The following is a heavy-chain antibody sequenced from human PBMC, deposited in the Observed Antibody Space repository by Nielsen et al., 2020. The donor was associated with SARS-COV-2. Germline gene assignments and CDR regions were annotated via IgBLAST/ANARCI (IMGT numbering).Heavy chain of an antibody. CDR2: ISGNGGRT. V-gene: IGHV3-23*01. Sequence: GESLKISCTASGFIFSSYAMSWVRQAPGKGLEWVSAISGNGGRTYYADSLKGRFTFSRDKSKNTLYMIINSLRAEDTAVYYCANMSPPGIAVGTAEYFQHWVQGTLVTVSS. CDR1: GFIFSSYA. D-gene: IGHD6-19*01. CDR3: ANMSPPGIAVGTAEYFQH. J-gene: IGHJ1*01.